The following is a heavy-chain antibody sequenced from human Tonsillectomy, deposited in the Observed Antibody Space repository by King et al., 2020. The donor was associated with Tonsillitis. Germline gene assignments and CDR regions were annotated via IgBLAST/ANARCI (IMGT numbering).Heavy chain of an antibody. D-gene: IGHD3-3*01. CDR1: GYTFTSYG. CDR3: ARDKKYFDFWSGYTQDFWYFDL. CDR2: ISAYNGNT. J-gene: IGHJ2*01. V-gene: IGHV1-18*01. Sequence: VPLVASGAEVKRPGASVKVSCKASGYTFTSYGISWVRQAPGQGLEWMAWISAYNGNTNYAQKLQGRVTMNTDTSTSTAYMELRSLRSDDTAVYYCARDKKYFDFWSGYTQDFWYFDLWGRGTLVTVSS.